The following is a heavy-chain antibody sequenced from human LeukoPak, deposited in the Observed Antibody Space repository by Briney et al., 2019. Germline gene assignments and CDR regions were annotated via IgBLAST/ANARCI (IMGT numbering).Heavy chain of an antibody. J-gene: IGHJ4*02. CDR2: INPNSGGT. V-gene: IGHV1-2*02. CDR3: ARAGGYCGRISCPYYFDY. D-gene: IGHD2-15*01. Sequence: WASVKVSCKASGYTFTGYYMHWVRQAPGQGLEWMGWINPNSGGTNYAQKFQGRVTMTRDTSISTAYMELSRLRSDDTAVYYCARAGGYCGRISCPYYFDYWGQGSLVAVSS. CDR1: GYTFTGYY.